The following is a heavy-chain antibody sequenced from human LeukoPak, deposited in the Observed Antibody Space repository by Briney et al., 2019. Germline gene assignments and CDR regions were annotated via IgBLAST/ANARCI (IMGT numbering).Heavy chain of an antibody. CDR1: GYTFTSYG. Sequence: ASVKVSCKASGYTFTSYGISWVRQAPGQGLEWMGWISAYNGNTNYAQKLQGRVTMTRDTSTSTVYMELSSLRSEDTAVYYCARVEPYYDFWSGYYYYYGMDVWGQGTTVTVSS. D-gene: IGHD3-3*01. V-gene: IGHV1-18*01. CDR3: ARVEPYYDFWSGYYYYYGMDV. J-gene: IGHJ6*02. CDR2: ISAYNGNT.